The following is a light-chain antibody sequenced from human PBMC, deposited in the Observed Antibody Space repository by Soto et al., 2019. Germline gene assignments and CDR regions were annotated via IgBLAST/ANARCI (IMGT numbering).Light chain of an antibody. J-gene: IGKJ1*01. CDR2: GAS. CDR3: QQYNNWPRT. V-gene: IGKV3-15*01. CDR1: QSVSSN. Sequence: EIVMTQSPATLSVSPGERATLSCRASQSVSSNLAWYQQKPGQAPSLLIYGASARATGIPATFSGSGSGTDFTLTISSLQSGDFAVYYCQQYNNWPRTFGQGTKVEIK.